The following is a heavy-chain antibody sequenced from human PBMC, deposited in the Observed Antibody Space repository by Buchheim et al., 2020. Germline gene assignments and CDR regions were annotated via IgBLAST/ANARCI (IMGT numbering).Heavy chain of an antibody. J-gene: IGHJ6*02. Sequence: EVQLVESGGGLVKPGGSLRLSCAASGFTFSSYSMNWVRQAPGKGLEWVSSISSSSSYIYYADSVKGRFTISRDNAKNSLYLQMNSLRAEDTAVYYCARDLEQHYYYYGMDVWGQGTT. CDR2: ISSSSSYI. CDR3: ARDLEQHYYYYGMDV. D-gene: IGHD6-13*01. CDR1: GFTFSSYS. V-gene: IGHV3-21*01.